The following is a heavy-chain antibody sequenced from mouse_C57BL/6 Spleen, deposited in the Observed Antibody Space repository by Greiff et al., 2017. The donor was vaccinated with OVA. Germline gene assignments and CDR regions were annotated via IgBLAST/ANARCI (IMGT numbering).Heavy chain of an antibody. Sequence: VQLQQSGAELVMPGASVKLSCKASGYTFTSYWMHWVKQRPGQGLEWIGEIDPSDSYTNYNQKFQGKSTLTVDKSSSTAYMQLSSLTSEVSAVYYCARWFYWYFYVGGTGTTVTAS. CDR1: GYTFTSYW. D-gene: IGHD2-2*01. CDR3: ARWFYWYFYV. V-gene: IGHV1-69*01. J-gene: IGHJ1*03. CDR2: IDPSDSYT.